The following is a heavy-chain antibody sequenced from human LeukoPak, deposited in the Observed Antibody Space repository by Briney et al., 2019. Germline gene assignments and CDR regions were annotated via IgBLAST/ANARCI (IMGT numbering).Heavy chain of an antibody. CDR3: ARDAFCGDCYFL. CDR1: GASINTYD. J-gene: IGHJ4*02. V-gene: IGHV4-59*01. D-gene: IGHD2-21*02. CDR2: IYYSGTT. Sequence: SETLSLTCTVSGASINTYDWSCIRQPPGKGLEWIGYIYYSGTTSYNPSLKTGVTISIDTSKNQFSLKLSSVTAADPAVYYRARDAFCGDCYFLWRQGTWSPSPQ.